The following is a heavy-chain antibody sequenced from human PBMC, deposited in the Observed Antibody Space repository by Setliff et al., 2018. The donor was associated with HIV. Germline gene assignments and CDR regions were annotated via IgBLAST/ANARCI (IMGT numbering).Heavy chain of an antibody. Sequence: GGSLRLSCPASEFTFSDYSMSWVRQAPGKGLEWVSYITSAGTIYYADSVKGRFTISRDNAKNSLYLQMNSLRAEDTAVYYCARVRGRGYYTLLYYFDDWGQGTLVTVSS. D-gene: IGHD3-3*01. J-gene: IGHJ4*02. CDR2: ITSAGTI. CDR1: EFTFSDYS. V-gene: IGHV3-11*01. CDR3: ARVRGRGYYTLLYYFDD.